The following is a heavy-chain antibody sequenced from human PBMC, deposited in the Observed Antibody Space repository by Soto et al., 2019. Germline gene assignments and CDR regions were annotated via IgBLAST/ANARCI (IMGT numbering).Heavy chain of an antibody. CDR3: ATNGDGSAHDYSGNSPPTFVY. CDR2: IYYSGST. CDR1: GGSISSGGYY. D-gene: IGHD4-4*01. V-gene: IGHV4-31*03. J-gene: IGHJ4*02. Sequence: QVQLQESGPGLVKPSQTLSLTCTVSGGSISSGGYYWSWIRQHPGKGLEWIGYIYYSGSTYYNPSLKSRVTISVDTSKNQFSLKLSSVTAADTAVYYCATNGDGSAHDYSGNSPPTFVYWGQGTLVTVSS.